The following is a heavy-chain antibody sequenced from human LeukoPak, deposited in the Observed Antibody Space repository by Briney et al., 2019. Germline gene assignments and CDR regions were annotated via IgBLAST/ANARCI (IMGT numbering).Heavy chain of an antibody. CDR1: GYTFTSYY. CDR2: INPSGGST. D-gene: IGHD5-18*01. J-gene: IGHJ4*02. V-gene: IGHV1-46*01. Sequence: ASVKVSCKASGYTFTSYYMHWVRQAPGQGLEWMGIINPSGGSTSYAQKFQGRVTMTRDKSTSTVYMELSSLRSEDTAVYYCARDETPDTAMVYYFDYWGQGTLVTVSS. CDR3: ARDETPDTAMVYYFDY.